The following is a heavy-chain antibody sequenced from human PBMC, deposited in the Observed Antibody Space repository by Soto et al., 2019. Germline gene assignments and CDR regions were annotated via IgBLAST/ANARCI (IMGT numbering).Heavy chain of an antibody. Sequence: SSVKVSSKDSGDTFTSYGISWVRQAPGQGRDCIGWLSAYNGNTNYAQKLQGRVTMTTATATSTAYMQLRSLRSDDTAVYYCARDSEGFLEWLTMYGMDVWG. CDR1: GDTFTSYG. J-gene: IGHJ6*02. CDR3: ARDSEGFLEWLTMYGMDV. V-gene: IGHV1-18*04. D-gene: IGHD3-3*01. CDR2: LSAYNGNT.